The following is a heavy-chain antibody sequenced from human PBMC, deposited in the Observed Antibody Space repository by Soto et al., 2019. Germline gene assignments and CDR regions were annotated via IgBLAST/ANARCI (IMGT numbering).Heavy chain of an antibody. CDR2: ISYDGSNK. D-gene: IGHD3-22*01. CDR1: GLTFSSYA. Sequence: GGSLSLSCAASGLTFSSYAMHWVRQTPGKGLEWVAVISYDGSNKYYADSVKGRFTISRDNSKNTLYLQMNSLRAEDTAVYYCARELDYYDSSGYRPVVAFDIWGQGTMVTVSS. CDR3: ARELDYYDSSGYRPVVAFDI. V-gene: IGHV3-30-3*01. J-gene: IGHJ3*02.